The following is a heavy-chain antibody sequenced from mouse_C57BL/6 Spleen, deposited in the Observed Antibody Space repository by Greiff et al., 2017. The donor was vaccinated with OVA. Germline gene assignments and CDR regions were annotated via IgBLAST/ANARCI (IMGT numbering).Heavy chain of an antibody. CDR2: IYPGDGDT. CDR3: ARRGGSSYFDY. J-gene: IGHJ2*01. CDR1: GYAFSSYW. D-gene: IGHD1-1*01. V-gene: IGHV1-80*01. Sequence: VQLQQSGAELVKPGASVKISCKASGYAFSSYWMNWVKQRPGKGLEWIGQIYPGDGDTNYNGKFKGKATLTADKSSSASYMQLSSLTSEDSAVYFCARRGGSSYFDYWGQGTTLTVSS.